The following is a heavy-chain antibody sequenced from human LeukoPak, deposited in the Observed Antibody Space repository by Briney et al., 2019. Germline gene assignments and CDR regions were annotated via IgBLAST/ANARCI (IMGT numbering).Heavy chain of an antibody. Sequence: ASVKVSCKASGYSFTRHYVHWVRQAPGQGLEWLGCINPNSGDTNYAQTLQGRVAMTRDTSVSTAYMEVRRLTSDDTAVYYCAVGLSQDLINWFDPWGQGTPVTVSS. CDR3: AVGLSQDLINWFDP. CDR1: GYSFTRHY. D-gene: IGHD1-26*01. V-gene: IGHV1-2*02. J-gene: IGHJ5*02. CDR2: INPNSGDT.